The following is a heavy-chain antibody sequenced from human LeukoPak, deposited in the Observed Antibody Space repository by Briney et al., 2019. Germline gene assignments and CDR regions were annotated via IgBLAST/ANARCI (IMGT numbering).Heavy chain of an antibody. CDR2: ISGSGTGT. CDR3: AKDGFYCSSTSCYLDY. CDR1: GFTFSNYG. J-gene: IGHJ4*02. V-gene: IGHV3-23*01. Sequence: GGTLRLSCAASGFTFSNYGMSWVRQAPGKGLEWVSGISGSGTGTYFADSVKGRFTISRDNPKNTLYLQMNSLRAEDTAVYYCAKDGFYCSSTSCYLDYWGQGTLVTVSS. D-gene: IGHD2-2*01.